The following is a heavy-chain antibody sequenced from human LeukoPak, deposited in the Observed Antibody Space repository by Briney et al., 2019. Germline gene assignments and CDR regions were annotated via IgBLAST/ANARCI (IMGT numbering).Heavy chain of an antibody. CDR1: GASISSGDYY. D-gene: IGHD2-15*01. CDR2: IFDSGRT. Sequence: SQTLSLTCTASGASISSGDYYWTWIRQPPGKGLEWIGYIFDSGRTDFNPSLKSRVTISVDRSKNQFSLRLSSVTAADTAVYYCANADRFCSGSCHVPDAFDFWGQGTMVTVSS. CDR3: ANADRFCSGSCHVPDAFDF. V-gene: IGHV4-30-2*01. J-gene: IGHJ3*01.